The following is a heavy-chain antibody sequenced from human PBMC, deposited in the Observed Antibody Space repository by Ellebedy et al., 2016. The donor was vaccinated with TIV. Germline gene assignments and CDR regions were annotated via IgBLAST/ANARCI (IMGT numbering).Heavy chain of an antibody. CDR1: GGSISGNN. V-gene: IGHV4-59*12. CDR3: AREPIPIHAFDI. J-gene: IGHJ3*02. CDR2: IFYSGST. Sequence: MPSETLSLTCTVSGGSISGNNWSWIRQTPGSGLEWIGHIFYSGSTKYNPSLKSRVTISVDTSKNQFSLKLSSVTAADTAVYYCAREPIPIHAFDIWGQGTMVTVSS.